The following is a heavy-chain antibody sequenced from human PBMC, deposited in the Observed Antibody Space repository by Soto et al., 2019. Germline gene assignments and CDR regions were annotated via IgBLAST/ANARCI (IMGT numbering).Heavy chain of an antibody. CDR1: GGTFSSNA. CDR2: IIPIFGTA. J-gene: IGHJ4*02. V-gene: IGHV1-69*12. CDR3: ATGGRVYSSGPRFDFEF. D-gene: IGHD5-18*01. Sequence: QVQLVQSGAEVKKPGSSVKVTCKASGGTFSSNAISCVRQAPGQGLEWMGGIIPIFGTAHYAQKCQGRVTSTAAESTSTAAMELSSLKSEDTAVYYCATGGRVYSSGPRFDFEFWGQGTLVTVSS.